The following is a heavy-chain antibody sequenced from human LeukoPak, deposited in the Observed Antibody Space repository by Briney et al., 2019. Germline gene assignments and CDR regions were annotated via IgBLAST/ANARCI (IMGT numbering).Heavy chain of an antibody. Sequence: PSETLSLTCAVSGYSISSGHYWAWIRQPPGKGLEWIGSFYHSGNTYYNPSLKSRVTISVDTSKNQFSLKFSSVTAADTAVYYCARQPNLGAFDIWGQGTMVTVSS. CDR2: FYHSGNT. V-gene: IGHV4-38-2*01. CDR1: GYSISSGHY. CDR3: ARQPNLGAFDI. J-gene: IGHJ3*02. D-gene: IGHD3-16*01.